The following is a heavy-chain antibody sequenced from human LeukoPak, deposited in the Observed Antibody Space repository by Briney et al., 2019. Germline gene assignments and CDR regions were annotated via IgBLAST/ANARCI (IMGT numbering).Heavy chain of an antibody. CDR2: IFPSGST. CDR3: ARSLFTILYYFDY. CDR1: GGSISSGTYH. D-gene: IGHD3-10*01. V-gene: IGHV4-61*09. Sequence: SETLSLTCTVSGGSISSGTYHWSWIRQPAGKGLEWIGHIFPSGSTNYNPSLKSRVTISVDTSKNQFSLKLSSVTAADTAVYYCARSLFTILYYFDYWGQGNVVTVSS. J-gene: IGHJ4*02.